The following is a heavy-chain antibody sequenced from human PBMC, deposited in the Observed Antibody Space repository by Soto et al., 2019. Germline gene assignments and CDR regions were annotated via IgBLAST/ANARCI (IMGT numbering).Heavy chain of an antibody. D-gene: IGHD2-15*01. Sequence: QVHLVQSGSEVKKPGSSVTVSCKASGGTFNTYTFSWVRQAPGQGLEWMGSILPIMGSVNYAHDFRGRLSITPDPSTTTAYMELTSLTSHDTAIYYCARIPRYSYPTSDPLDNWGQGPLVTVSS. J-gene: IGHJ4*02. V-gene: IGHV1-69*16. CDR2: ILPIMGSV. CDR3: ARIPRYSYPTSDPLDN. CDR1: GGTFNTYT.